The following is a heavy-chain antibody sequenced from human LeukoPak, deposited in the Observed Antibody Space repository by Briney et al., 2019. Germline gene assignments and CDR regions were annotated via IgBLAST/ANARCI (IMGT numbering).Heavy chain of an antibody. J-gene: IGHJ4*02. CDR3: AREKYDSELPDY. Sequence: ASVKVSCKASGYTFSDYYMHWVRQAPGQGLEWMGWINPKSGATNSAQKFRGRVTMTRDASISTVYMELSRLTSDDTAVYYCAREKYDSELPDYWGQGTLVTVSS. V-gene: IGHV1-2*02. CDR2: INPKSGAT. D-gene: IGHD5-24*01. CDR1: GYTFSDYY.